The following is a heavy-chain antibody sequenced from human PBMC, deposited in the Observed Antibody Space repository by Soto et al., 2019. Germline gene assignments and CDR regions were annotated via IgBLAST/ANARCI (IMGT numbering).Heavy chain of an antibody. V-gene: IGHV1-18*01. CDR1: GYTFTSYG. CDR2: ISAYNGNT. J-gene: IGHJ4*02. CDR3: ARDKGDGSVSYYGY. D-gene: IGHD3-10*01. Sequence: QVQLVQSGAEVKKPGASVKVSCKASGYTFTSYGISWVRQAPGQGLEWMGWISAYNGNTNYAQKLQGRATMTTDTSTSTAYMQLRILRSADTAVYYCARDKGDGSVSYYGYWGQGPLVTVSS.